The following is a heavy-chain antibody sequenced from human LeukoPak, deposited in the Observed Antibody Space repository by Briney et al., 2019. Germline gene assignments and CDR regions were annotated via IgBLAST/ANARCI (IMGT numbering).Heavy chain of an antibody. Sequence: GASVKVSCKASGYTFTGYYIHWVRQAPGQGLEWMGWINPNSGGTNYAQKFQGRVTMTRDTSISTAYMELSRLRSDDTAVYYCARERYKEQWLVPDYWGQGTLVTVSS. CDR3: ARERYKEQWLVPDY. V-gene: IGHV1-2*02. CDR2: INPNSGGT. CDR1: GYTFTGYY. J-gene: IGHJ4*02. D-gene: IGHD6-19*01.